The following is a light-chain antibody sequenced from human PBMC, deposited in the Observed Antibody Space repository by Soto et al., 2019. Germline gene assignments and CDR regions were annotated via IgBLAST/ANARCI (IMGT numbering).Light chain of an antibody. J-gene: IGKJ5*01. CDR3: QQYSNWPPIT. CDR1: QSVSIH. Sequence: VMTQSPGTLSVSLGGRATLSCRASQSVSIHLAWYQQKPGQAPRLLIYDTSTRATGIPARFSGSGSGTEFTLTISSLQSEDFAVYYCQQYSNWPPITFGQGTRLEIK. V-gene: IGKV3-15*01. CDR2: DTS.